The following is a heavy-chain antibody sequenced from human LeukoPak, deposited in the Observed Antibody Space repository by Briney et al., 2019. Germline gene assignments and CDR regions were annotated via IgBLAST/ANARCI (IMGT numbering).Heavy chain of an antibody. Sequence: PGGSLRLSCTVSGFTFSSYAMNWVRQAPGKGLEWVSGIFGSGGSTHYADSVKGRFTISRDNSKNTVYLQMNSLRAEDTAVYYCAKTTTGYSSGRFPGWPVDYWGQGTLVTVSS. CDR2: IFGSGGST. D-gene: IGHD6-19*01. CDR1: GFTFSSYA. J-gene: IGHJ4*02. CDR3: AKTTTGYSSGRFPGWPVDY. V-gene: IGHV3-23*01.